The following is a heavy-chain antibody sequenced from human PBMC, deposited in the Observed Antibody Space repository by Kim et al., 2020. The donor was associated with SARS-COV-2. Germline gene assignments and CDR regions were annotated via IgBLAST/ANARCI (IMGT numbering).Heavy chain of an antibody. V-gene: IGHV3-20*04. CDR2: IYWNGDTT. D-gene: IGHD3-10*01. CDR1: GFTFDDYA. CDR3: ARRDAFGWFDC. Sequence: GGSLRPSCAVSGFTFDDYAMSWVRQAPGKGLEWVSNIYWNGDTTRYADSVKGRFTISRDNAKNSLYLQMDSLIAEDTALYYCARRDAFGWFDCWGQGTLVTVSS. J-gene: IGHJ5*01.